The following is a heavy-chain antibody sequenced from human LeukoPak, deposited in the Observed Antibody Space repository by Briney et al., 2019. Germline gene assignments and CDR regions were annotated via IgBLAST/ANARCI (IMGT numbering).Heavy chain of an antibody. CDR2: ISTSSSPI. CDR3: ATVVFPAIEY. Sequence: PGGSLRLSCAASGFTFSDYNMNWVRQAPGKGLEWVSYISTSSSPIYYADSVKGRFTISRDNAKNSLYLQMNSLGAEDTAVYYCATVVFPAIEYWGQGTLVSVSS. J-gene: IGHJ4*02. CDR1: GFTFSDYN. D-gene: IGHD2-2*01. V-gene: IGHV3-48*01.